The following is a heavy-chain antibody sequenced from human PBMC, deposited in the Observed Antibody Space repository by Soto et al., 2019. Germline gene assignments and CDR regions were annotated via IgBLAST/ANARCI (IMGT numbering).Heavy chain of an antibody. J-gene: IGHJ5*02. CDR3: ARGAVAVINWFDP. CDR2: INHSGST. CDR1: GGSFSGYY. Sequence: QVQLQQWGAGLLKPSETLSLTCAVYGGSFSGYYWSWIRQPPGKGLEWIGEINHSGSTNYNPSLKSRVTISVDTSKNQFSLKLSSVTAADTAVYYCARGAVAVINWFDPWGQGTLVTVSS. D-gene: IGHD6-19*01. V-gene: IGHV4-34*01.